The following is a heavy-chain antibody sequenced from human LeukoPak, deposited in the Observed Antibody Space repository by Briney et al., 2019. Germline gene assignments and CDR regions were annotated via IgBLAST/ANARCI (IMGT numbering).Heavy chain of an antibody. D-gene: IGHD6-6*01. CDR3: AKHHRMAARLVYFDY. Sequence: GGSLRLSCGASGFTVSSNYMSWVRQAPGKGLEWVSVIYTGGSTYYTDSVKGRFTISRDNSKNTLYLQMNSLRVEDTAVYYCAKHHRMAARLVYFDYWGQGTLVTVSS. CDR2: IYTGGST. V-gene: IGHV3-66*04. J-gene: IGHJ4*02. CDR1: GFTVSSNY.